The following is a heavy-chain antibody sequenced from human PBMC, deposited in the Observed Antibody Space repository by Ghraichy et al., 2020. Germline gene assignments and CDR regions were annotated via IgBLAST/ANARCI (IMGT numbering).Heavy chain of an antibody. Sequence: GGSLRLSCAASGFTFSTYVMSWVRQAPGKGLEWVSAISGSGGSTYYADSVKGRSTISRDNSKNTLYLQMNSLRVEDTAVYYCAKDLSSGWSWGGDHWGQGTLVTVSS. D-gene: IGHD6-19*01. CDR1: GFTFSTYV. J-gene: IGHJ4*02. V-gene: IGHV3-23*01. CDR3: AKDLSSGWSWGGDH. CDR2: ISGSGGST.